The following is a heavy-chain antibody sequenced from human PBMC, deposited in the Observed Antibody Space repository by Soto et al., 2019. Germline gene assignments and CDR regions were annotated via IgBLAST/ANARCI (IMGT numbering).Heavy chain of an antibody. Sequence: PGRSLRLSCAAYGFTFSSYAMHWVRQAPGKGLEWVAVISYDGRDKHYEDSVKGRFTISRDNSKNTLYLQMDSLRGEDTAVYYCAKDRERSARYYSDYWGQGTPFTVFS. CDR2: ISYDGRDK. CDR1: GFTFSSYA. D-gene: IGHD6-6*01. CDR3: AKDRERSARYYSDY. V-gene: IGHV3-30*18. J-gene: IGHJ4*02.